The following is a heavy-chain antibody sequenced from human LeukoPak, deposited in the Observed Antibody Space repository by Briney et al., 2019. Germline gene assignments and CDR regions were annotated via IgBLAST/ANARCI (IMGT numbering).Heavy chain of an antibody. CDR2: IRYDGSNK. CDR1: GFTFSSYG. D-gene: IGHD3-10*01. V-gene: IGHV3-30*02. CDR3: AKDTRVPRWFGGYFQH. J-gene: IGHJ1*01. Sequence: GGSLRLSCAASGFTFSSYGMHWVRQAPGKGLEWVAFIRYDGSNKYYADSVKGRFTISRDNSKNTLYLQMNSLRAEDTAVYYCAKDTRVPRWFGGYFQHWGQGTLVTVSS.